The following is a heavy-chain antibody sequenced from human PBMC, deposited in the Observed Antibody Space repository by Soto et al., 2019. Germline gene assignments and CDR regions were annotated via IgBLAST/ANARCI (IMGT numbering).Heavy chain of an antibody. D-gene: IGHD3-3*01. J-gene: IGHJ4*02. CDR1: GYTFTSYG. V-gene: IGHV1-18*01. Sequence: ASVKVSCKASGYTFTSYGISWVRQAPGQGLEWMGWISAYNDNTNYAQKLQGRVTMTTDTSTSTAYMELRSLRSDDTAVYYCAREDLRFLEWFLFDYWGQGTLVTVSS. CDR2: ISAYNDNT. CDR3: AREDLRFLEWFLFDY.